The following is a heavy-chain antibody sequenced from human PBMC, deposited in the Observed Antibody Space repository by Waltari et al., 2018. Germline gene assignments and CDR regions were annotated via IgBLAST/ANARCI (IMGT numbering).Heavy chain of an antibody. CDR1: GYSFTSYW. CDR2: IYPGDSDT. Sequence: EVQLVQSGAEVKKPGESLKISCKGSGYSFTSYWIGWVRQMPGKGLEWMGIIYPGDSDTRYRPSFQGQVTISADKSISTAYLQWSSLKASDTAMYYCARRDYYDSSGYYEGHDAFDIWGQGTMVTVSS. J-gene: IGHJ3*02. V-gene: IGHV5-51*01. D-gene: IGHD3-22*01. CDR3: ARRDYYDSSGYYEGHDAFDI.